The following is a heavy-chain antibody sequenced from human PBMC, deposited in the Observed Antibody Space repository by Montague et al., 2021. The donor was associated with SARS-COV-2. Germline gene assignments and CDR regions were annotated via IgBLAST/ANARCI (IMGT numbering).Heavy chain of an antibody. CDR3: ARFTSTGSGSYYIFDY. CDR1: GGSISSSNW. Sequence: SETLSLTCAVSGGSISSSNWWSWVRQPPGKGLEWIGEIYHDGSTNYNPSLKSRLTISVDKSKNQFSLKLSSVTAADTAVYYCARFTSTGSGSYYIFDYWGQGTLVTVSP. J-gene: IGHJ4*02. D-gene: IGHD1-26*01. CDR2: IYHDGST. V-gene: IGHV4-4*02.